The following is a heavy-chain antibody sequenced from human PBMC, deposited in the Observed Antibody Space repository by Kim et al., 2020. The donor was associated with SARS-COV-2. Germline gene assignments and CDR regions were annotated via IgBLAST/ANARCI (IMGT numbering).Heavy chain of an antibody. J-gene: IGHJ5*02. CDR2: IYPGDSYT. CDR3: ARAGGSYDTVPMGWFDP. V-gene: IGHV5-51*01. D-gene: IGHD1-26*01. CDR1: GYSFTSYW. Sequence: GESLKISCKGSGYSFTSYWIGWVRQMPGKGLEWMGIIYPGDSYTRYSPSFQGQVTISADKSISTAYLQWSSLKASDTAMYYCARAGGSYDTVPMGWFDPWGQGTLVTVSS.